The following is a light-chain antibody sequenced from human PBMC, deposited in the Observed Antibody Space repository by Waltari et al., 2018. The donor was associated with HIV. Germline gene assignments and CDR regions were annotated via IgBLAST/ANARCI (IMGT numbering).Light chain of an antibody. V-gene: IGLV1-47*01. CDR1: SSNIGTNS. CDR3: SAWDDSLSGRV. J-gene: IGLJ3*02. Sequence: QSVLTQPPSASGTPGQRVTISCSGRSSNIGTNSIYWYQQLPGTSPKILIYRNSHRPSGVPDRFSGSKSGTSASLAISDLRSEDEADYYCSAWDDSLSGRVFGGGTKLTVL. CDR2: RNS.